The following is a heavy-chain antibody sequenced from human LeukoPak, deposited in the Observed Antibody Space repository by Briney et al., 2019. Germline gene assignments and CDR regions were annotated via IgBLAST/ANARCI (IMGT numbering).Heavy chain of an antibody. D-gene: IGHD3-16*01. Sequence: PSETLSLTCTVSGGSSSNYFRGWIRRPPGRGLEWIGYVHNSGSTTYNPSLKSRGTIVLDTSRNQFSLRLSSVTAADTAVYYCTQGAGWLIDYWGQGILVSVSS. CDR3: TQGAGWLIDY. V-gene: IGHV4-59*03. CDR1: GGSSSNYF. CDR2: VHNSGST. J-gene: IGHJ4*02.